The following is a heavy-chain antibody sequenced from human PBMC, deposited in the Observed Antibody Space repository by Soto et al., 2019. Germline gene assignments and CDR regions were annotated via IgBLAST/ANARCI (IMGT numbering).Heavy chain of an antibody. CDR2: IIPIFGTA. D-gene: IGHD3-10*01. CDR3: ATAGVHYGPDQRYNWFDP. V-gene: IGHV1-69*13. J-gene: IGHJ5*02. Sequence: SVKVSSMASRSTFSSYAISWVRQAPGQGLEWMGGIIPIFGTANYAQKFQGRVTITADESTSTAYMELSSLRSEDTAVYYCATAGVHYGPDQRYNWFDPWGQGTLVTVSS. CDR1: RSTFSSYA.